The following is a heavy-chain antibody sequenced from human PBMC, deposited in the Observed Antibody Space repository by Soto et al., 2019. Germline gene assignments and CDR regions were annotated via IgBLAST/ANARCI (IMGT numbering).Heavy chain of an antibody. CDR2: IYYSGST. V-gene: IGHV4-61*01. Sequence: QVQLQESSPGLVKPLETLSSTCTVSGGSVSSGSYYWSWIRQPPGKGLEWIAYIYYSGSTNYNPYLESRVHISVDTSKNQFPRKLSSVTAADTAVYYCARNEEVELADAGVDYWGQGTLVTVSS. CDR3: ARNEEVELADAGVDY. D-gene: IGHD1-1*01. CDR1: GGSVSSGSYY. J-gene: IGHJ4*02.